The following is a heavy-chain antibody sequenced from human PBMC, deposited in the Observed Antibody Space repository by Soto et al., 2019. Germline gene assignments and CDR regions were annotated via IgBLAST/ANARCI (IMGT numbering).Heavy chain of an antibody. CDR1: GFSLSTSGMR. J-gene: IGHJ5*02. CDR2: IDWDDDK. Sequence: SGPTLVNPTQTLTLTCTFSGFSLSTSGMRVSWIRQPPGKALEWLARIDWDDDKLYSTSLKTRLTISKDTSKNQVVLTMTNMDPVDTATYYCARSIVAAGNRWFDPWGQGTVGTVS. V-gene: IGHV2-70*04. CDR3: ARSIVAAGNRWFDP. D-gene: IGHD6-13*01.